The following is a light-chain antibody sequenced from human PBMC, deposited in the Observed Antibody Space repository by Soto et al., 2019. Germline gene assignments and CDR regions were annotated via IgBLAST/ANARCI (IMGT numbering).Light chain of an antibody. CDR3: QEYSKWPLFT. CDR1: QSVSTN. Sequence: EIVVTQSPGILSVSPGDRATLSCRASQSVSTNLAWYQQKPGQAPTLLIYAASTRATGIPARFTGSGSGTEFSLTISSLQSEDFAVYYCQEYSKWPLFTFGPGTRVDIK. J-gene: IGKJ3*01. V-gene: IGKV3-15*01. CDR2: AAS.